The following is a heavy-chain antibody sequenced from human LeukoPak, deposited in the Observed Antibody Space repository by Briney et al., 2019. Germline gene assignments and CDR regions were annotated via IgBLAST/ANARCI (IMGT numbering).Heavy chain of an antibody. Sequence: GGSLRLSCAASGFTFDEYAMHWVRQAPGKGLEWVSLISGDGGSTYYADSVKGRFTISRDNSKNSLYLQMNSLRTEDTALYYCAKEAKNWNHRWFDPWGQGTLVTVSS. CDR1: GFTFDEYA. CDR3: AKEAKNWNHRWFDP. V-gene: IGHV3-43*02. J-gene: IGHJ5*02. D-gene: IGHD1-14*01. CDR2: ISGDGGST.